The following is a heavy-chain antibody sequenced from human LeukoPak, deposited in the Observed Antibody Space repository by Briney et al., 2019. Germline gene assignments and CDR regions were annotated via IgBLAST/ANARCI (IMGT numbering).Heavy chain of an antibody. Sequence: GESLKISCTGSGYSFTTYWIGWVRQMPGKGLEWMGIIYPGDSDTRYSPSFQGQVTISADKSITTASLQWSSLRASDTAMYYCARQGSSTTSWQTIDYWGQGTLVSVSS. D-gene: IGHD2-2*01. CDR3: ARQGSSTTSWQTIDY. V-gene: IGHV5-51*01. CDR1: GYSFTTYW. J-gene: IGHJ4*02. CDR2: IYPGDSDT.